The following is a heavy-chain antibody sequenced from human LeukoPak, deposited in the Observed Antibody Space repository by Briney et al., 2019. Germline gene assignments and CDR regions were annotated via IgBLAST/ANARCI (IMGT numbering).Heavy chain of an antibody. J-gene: IGHJ4*02. CDR1: GGSISSYY. Sequence: SETLSLTCTVSGGSISSYYWSWIRQPAGKGLEWIGRIYTSGSTNYNPSLKSRVTMSVDTSKNQFSLKLSSVTAADTAVYYRARGSSSSWYSGLSYWGQGTLVTVSS. V-gene: IGHV4-4*07. CDR2: IYTSGST. CDR3: ARGSSSSWYSGLSY. D-gene: IGHD6-13*01.